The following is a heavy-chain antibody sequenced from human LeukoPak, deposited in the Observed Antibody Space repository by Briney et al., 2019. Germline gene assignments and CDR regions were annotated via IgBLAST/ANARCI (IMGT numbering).Heavy chain of an antibody. D-gene: IGHD3-3*01. J-gene: IGHJ4*02. CDR2: INHSGST. CDR3: ARGQPHYDFWSGYYFKGGNGKYYFDY. CDR1: GGSFSGYY. V-gene: IGHV4-34*01. Sequence: SETLSLTCAVYGGSFSGYYWSWIRQPPGKGLEWIGEINHSGSTNYNPSLKGRVTISVDTSKNQFSLKLSSVTAADTAVYYCARGQPHYDFWSGYYFKGGNGKYYFDYWGQGTLVTVSS.